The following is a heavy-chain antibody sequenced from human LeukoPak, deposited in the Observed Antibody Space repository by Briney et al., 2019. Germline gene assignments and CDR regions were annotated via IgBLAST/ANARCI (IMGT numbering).Heavy chain of an antibody. Sequence: ASVKVSCKASGYTFTSYYMHWVRQAPGRGLEWMGIINPSGGSTSYAQKFQGRVTMTRDTSTSTVYMELSSLRSEDTAVYYCARASPYYYDSSGPTLGAFDIWGQGTMVTVSS. V-gene: IGHV1-46*01. D-gene: IGHD3-22*01. CDR3: ARASPYYYDSSGPTLGAFDI. J-gene: IGHJ3*02. CDR1: GYTFTSYY. CDR2: INPSGGST.